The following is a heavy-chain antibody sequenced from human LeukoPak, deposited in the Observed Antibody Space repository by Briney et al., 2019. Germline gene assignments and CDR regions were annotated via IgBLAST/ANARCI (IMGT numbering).Heavy chain of an antibody. V-gene: IGHV4-59*01. CDR3: AGIPIAAAGVGAFDI. CDR2: IYYSGST. D-gene: IGHD6-13*01. CDR1: GGSISSYY. Sequence: ETLSLTCTVSGGSISSYYWSWIRQPPGKGLEWIGYIYYSGSTNYNPSLKSRVTISVDTSKNQFSLKLSSVTAADTAVYYCAGIPIAAAGVGAFDIWGQGTMVTVSS. J-gene: IGHJ3*02.